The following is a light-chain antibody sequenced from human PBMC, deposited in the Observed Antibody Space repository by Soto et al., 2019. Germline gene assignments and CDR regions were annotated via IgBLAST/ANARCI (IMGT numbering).Light chain of an antibody. Sequence: EILLTQSPGTLSLSPGERDTLSCRASQSVSSEYLAWYQQRHDQAXRVLFYGASSRATGIPDRFSGSGSGTDGTINISRLEPEDGEVYDGQQYGSSHITFGQGTRLEIK. J-gene: IGKJ5*01. CDR1: QSVSSEY. CDR2: GAS. CDR3: QQYGSSHIT. V-gene: IGKV3-20*01.